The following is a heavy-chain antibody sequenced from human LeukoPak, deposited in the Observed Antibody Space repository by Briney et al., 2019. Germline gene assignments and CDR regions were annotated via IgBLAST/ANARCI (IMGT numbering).Heavy chain of an antibody. Sequence: GGSLRLSCAASGFTFSSYAMNWVRQAPGKGLEWVSFISGSGDTTYYADSVKGRFTISRDNSKNTLYLQMNSLRAEDTAVYYCAKEATRFGDCDYWGQGTLVTVSS. V-gene: IGHV3-23*01. CDR2: ISGSGDTT. CDR3: AKEATRFGDCDY. CDR1: GFTFSSYA. D-gene: IGHD3-10*02. J-gene: IGHJ4*02.